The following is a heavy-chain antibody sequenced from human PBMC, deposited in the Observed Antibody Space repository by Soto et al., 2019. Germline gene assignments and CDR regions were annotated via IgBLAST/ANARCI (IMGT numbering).Heavy chain of an antibody. Sequence: WVRQMPGKGLEWMGKIDPSDSSTNYNPSFQGHVTISVDKSINTVFLQWTTLRASDTAMYYWXXXXQHDYWGQGTQVTVSS. V-gene: IGHV5-10-1*01. CDR3: XXXXQHDY. J-gene: IGHJ4*02. CDR2: IDPSDSST.